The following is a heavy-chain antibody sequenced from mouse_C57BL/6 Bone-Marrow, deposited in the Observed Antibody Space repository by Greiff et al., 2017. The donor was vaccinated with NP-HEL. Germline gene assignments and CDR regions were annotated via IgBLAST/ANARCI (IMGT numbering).Heavy chain of an antibody. CDR2: ISNGGGST. V-gene: IGHV5-12*01. J-gene: IGHJ4*01. Sequence: EVQLVESGGGLVQPGASLKLSCAASGFTFSDYYMYWVRQTPEKRLEWVAYISNGGGSTYYPDTVKGRFTISRDNAKNTLYLQMSRLKSEDAAMYYCGRREMVTTWGYAMDDWGKGTSVTVSS. CDR1: GFTFSDYY. CDR3: GRREMVTTWGYAMDD. D-gene: IGHD2-2*01.